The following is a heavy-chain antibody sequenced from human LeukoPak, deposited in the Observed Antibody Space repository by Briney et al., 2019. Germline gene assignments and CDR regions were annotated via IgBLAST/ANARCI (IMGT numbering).Heavy chain of an antibody. CDR2: TYYSGTT. Sequence: SETLSLTCTVSGASMNLYYWGWVRQTPGKGLEYIGFTYYSGTTNYNPTLKSRVTMSVDTSQNQFSLKMTSVTAADTAIYYRARRPAVAASPFDYWGRGTLVTVSS. CDR1: GASMNLYY. CDR3: ARRPAVAASPFDY. V-gene: IGHV4-59*08. J-gene: IGHJ4*02. D-gene: IGHD6-19*01.